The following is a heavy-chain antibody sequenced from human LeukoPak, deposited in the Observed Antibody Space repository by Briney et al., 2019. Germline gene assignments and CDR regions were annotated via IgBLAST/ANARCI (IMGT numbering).Heavy chain of an antibody. CDR2: IHTSGST. V-gene: IGHV4-61*02. D-gene: IGHD6-6*01. J-gene: IGHJ6*03. Sequence: SETLSLTCTVSGGSISSNNYYWSWIRQPAGKGLDWIGRIHTSGSTNYNPSLKSRVTISVDTSKNQFSLKLSSVTAADTAVYYCAREGQLARFGFYYMDVWGKGTTVTVSS. CDR1: GGSISSNNYY. CDR3: AREGQLARFGFYYMDV.